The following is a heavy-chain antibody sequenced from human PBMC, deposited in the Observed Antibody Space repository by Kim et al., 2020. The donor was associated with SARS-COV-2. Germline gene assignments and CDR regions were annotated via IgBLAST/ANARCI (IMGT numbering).Heavy chain of an antibody. Sequence: PSLKSRVTIAVDASRAQYSLRLSSVTAADTALYYCARRTQWQGNALPHFDQWGQGTLVTVSS. D-gene: IGHD2-8*01. CDR3: ARRTQWQGNALPHFDQ. J-gene: IGHJ4*02. V-gene: IGHV4-39*01.